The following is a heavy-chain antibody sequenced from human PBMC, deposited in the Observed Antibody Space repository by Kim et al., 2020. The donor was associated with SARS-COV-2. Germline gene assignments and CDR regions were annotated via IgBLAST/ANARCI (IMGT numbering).Heavy chain of an antibody. D-gene: IGHD6-19*01. CDR1: GFTVSSNY. Sequence: GGSLRLSCAASGFTVSSNYMSWVRQAPGKGLEWVSVIYSGGSTYYADSVKGRFTISRDNSKNTLYLQMNSLRAEDTAVYYCARHRIAVAGYFDYWGQGTLVTVSS. J-gene: IGHJ4*02. CDR2: IYSGGST. V-gene: IGHV3-66*04. CDR3: ARHRIAVAGYFDY.